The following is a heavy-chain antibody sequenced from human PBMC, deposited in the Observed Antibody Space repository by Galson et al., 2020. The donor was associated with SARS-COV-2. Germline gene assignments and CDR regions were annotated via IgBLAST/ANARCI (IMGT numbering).Heavy chain of an antibody. CDR3: ARDGTYGDYTSHWYFDL. CDR1: GGTISSYS. J-gene: IGHJ2*01. D-gene: IGHD4-17*01. Sequence: SETLSLTCTASGGTISSYSWSWIRQPPGKGLEWVGYIYYSGSTNYTPSLKSRVTISVDTSKNQFSLKLSSVTAADTAVYYCARDGTYGDYTSHWYFDLWGRGTLVTVSS. CDR2: IYYSGST. V-gene: IGHV4-59*13.